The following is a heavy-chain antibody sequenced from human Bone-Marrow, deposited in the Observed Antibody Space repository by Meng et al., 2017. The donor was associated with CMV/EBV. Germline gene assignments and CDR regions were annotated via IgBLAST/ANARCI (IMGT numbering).Heavy chain of an antibody. CDR3: ATEIRGYCASTSCSNSHFDY. CDR1: GDSISSTTSH. Sequence: SETLSLTCTVSGDSISSTTSHWGWIRQPPGKGLEWIGSIYYNENTYYNPSLKSRVTISLDMSKNQFSLKLNSVTAADTAVYYWATEIRGYCASTSCSNSHFDYWGQGTLVTVSS. J-gene: IGHJ4*02. CDR2: IYYNENT. D-gene: IGHD2-2*01. V-gene: IGHV4-39*07.